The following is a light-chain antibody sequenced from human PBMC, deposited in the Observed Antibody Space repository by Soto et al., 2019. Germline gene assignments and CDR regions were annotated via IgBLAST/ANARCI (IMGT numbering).Light chain of an antibody. CDR2: GAS. V-gene: IGKV3-15*01. Sequence: EIVMTQSPATLSVSPGERATLSCRASQSVSSNLAWYQQKPGQAPRLLIYGASTRSTGIPARFNGSGSGTEFTLTISSLPSEDFAVYYCQQYNNWPPWTFGQGTKVEIK. CDR1: QSVSSN. J-gene: IGKJ1*01. CDR3: QQYNNWPPWT.